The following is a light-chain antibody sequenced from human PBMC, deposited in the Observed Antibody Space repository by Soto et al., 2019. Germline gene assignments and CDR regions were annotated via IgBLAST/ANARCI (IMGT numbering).Light chain of an antibody. Sequence: QSALTQPPSASGSPGQSVTISCTGTSSDVGAYDYVSWYQQYPGQAPRLLIYEVTRRPSGVPDRFSGSKSGNTASLTVSGLQPEDEADYFCSSYTGNINILFGGGTQLTVL. CDR1: SSDVGAYDY. V-gene: IGLV2-8*01. CDR3: SSYTGNINIL. CDR2: EVT. J-gene: IGLJ2*01.